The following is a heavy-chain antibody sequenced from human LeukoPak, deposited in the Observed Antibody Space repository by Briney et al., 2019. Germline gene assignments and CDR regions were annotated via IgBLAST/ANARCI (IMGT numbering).Heavy chain of an antibody. CDR1: GFTFSSYA. D-gene: IGHD3-22*01. CDR2: ISYDGSNK. V-gene: IGHV3-30-3*01. J-gene: IGHJ4*02. CDR3: ARDKARITMIVEYYFDY. Sequence: GGSLRLSCAASGFTFSSYAMHWVRQAPGKGLEWVAVISYDGSNKYYADSVKGRFTISRDNSKNTLYLQMNSLRAEDTAVYYCARDKARITMIVEYYFDYWGQGTLVTVPS.